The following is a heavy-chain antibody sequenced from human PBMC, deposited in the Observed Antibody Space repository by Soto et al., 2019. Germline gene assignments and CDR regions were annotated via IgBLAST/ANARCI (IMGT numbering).Heavy chain of an antibody. CDR2: MSYDGSDT. Sequence: QVQLVESGGGVVQPGRSLRLSCVGSGFIFGNYGMHWVRQTPGKGLEWVAFMSYDGSDTFYADSVKGRFTISRDNSKNTLFLHMSNLSAEDTAMYYSTIVRVADSALDHWGQGALVTVSS. J-gene: IGHJ4*02. CDR3: TIVRVADSALDH. V-gene: IGHV3-30*03. CDR1: GFIFGNYG. D-gene: IGHD3-10*02.